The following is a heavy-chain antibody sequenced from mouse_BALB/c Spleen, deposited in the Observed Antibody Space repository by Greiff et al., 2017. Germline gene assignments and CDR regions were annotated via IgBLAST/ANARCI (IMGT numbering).Heavy chain of an antibody. D-gene: IGHD1-2*01. CDR1: GYTFTSYW. CDR2: IYPGNSDT. V-gene: IGHV1-5*01. J-gene: IGHJ2*01. Sequence: EVQLQESGTVLARPGASVKMSCKASGYTFTSYWMHWVKQRPGQGLEWIGAIYPGNSDTSYNQKFKGKAKLTAVTSTSTAYMELSSLTNEDSAVYYCTIGHYYGYGDYWGQGTTLTVSS. CDR3: TIGHYYGYGDY.